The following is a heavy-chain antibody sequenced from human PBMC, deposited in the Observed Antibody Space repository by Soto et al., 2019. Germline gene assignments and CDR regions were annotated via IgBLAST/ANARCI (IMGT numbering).Heavy chain of an antibody. CDR1: GFTFSAYA. V-gene: IGHV3-33*01. D-gene: IGHD3-3*01. CDR2: IWYDGDPK. Sequence: QVQLVESGGGVVQPGTSLRLSCAASGFTFSAYAMHWVRQAPGKGLEWVAVIWYDGDPKYYADSVRGRFTISRDTSQDTLYLQMNSLRAEDTAVYYCAGGQFTRNDLWSRYYFFDDYWGQGTRVTVSS. J-gene: IGHJ4*02. CDR3: AGGQFTRNDLWSRYYFFDDY.